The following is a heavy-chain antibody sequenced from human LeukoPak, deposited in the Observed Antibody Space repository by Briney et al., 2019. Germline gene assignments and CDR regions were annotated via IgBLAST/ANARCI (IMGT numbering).Heavy chain of an antibody. Sequence: PGGSLRLSCAASGFTFSSYAMHWVRQAPGKGLEWVAVISYDGSNKYYADSVKGRFTISRDNSKNTLYLQMNSLRAEDTAVYYCARAPWDQLLMDYWGQGTLVTVSS. CDR3: ARAPWDQLLMDY. CDR2: ISYDGSNK. V-gene: IGHV3-30-3*01. CDR1: GFTFSSYA. D-gene: IGHD2-2*01. J-gene: IGHJ4*02.